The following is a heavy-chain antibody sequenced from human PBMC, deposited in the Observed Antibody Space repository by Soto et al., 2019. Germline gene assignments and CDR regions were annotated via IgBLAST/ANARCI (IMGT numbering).Heavy chain of an antibody. J-gene: IGHJ4*02. Sequence: GGSLRLSCAASGFTFSNAWMNWVRQAPGKGLEWVGRINSKTDGGTTDYAAPVKGRFTISRDDSKNTLYLQMDSLKTEDTAVYYCIHYSFASSIDYWGQGTLVTVSS. CDR1: GFTFSNAW. V-gene: IGHV3-15*07. CDR3: IHYSFASSIDY. CDR2: INSKTDGGTT. D-gene: IGHD5-18*01.